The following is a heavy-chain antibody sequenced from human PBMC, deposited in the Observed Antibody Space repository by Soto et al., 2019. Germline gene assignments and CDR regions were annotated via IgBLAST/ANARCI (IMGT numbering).Heavy chain of an antibody. CDR2: IYYSGST. CDR1: GSSISSSSYY. V-gene: IGHV4-39*01. Sequence: SETLSLTCTVSGSSISSSSYYWGWIRQPPGKGLEWIGSIYYSGSTYYNPSLKRRVTISVDTSKNQFSLKLSSVTAADTALYYCARLNAGTTYYYYGMDVWGQGTTVTVSS. CDR3: ARLNAGTTYYYYGMDV. J-gene: IGHJ6*02. D-gene: IGHD1-7*01.